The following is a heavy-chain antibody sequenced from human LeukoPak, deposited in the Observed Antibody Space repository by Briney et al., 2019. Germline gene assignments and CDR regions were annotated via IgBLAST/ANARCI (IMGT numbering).Heavy chain of an antibody. CDR2: ITGSGGST. Sequence: PGGSLRLSCAASGFTFSTYGMSWVRQAPGKGLEWVSAITGSGGSTYYADSVKGRFTISRDNSKNTLYLQMNSLRAEDTALYYCAISRGYYDYWGQGTLVTVSS. J-gene: IGHJ4*02. CDR3: AISRGYYDY. D-gene: IGHD1-26*01. V-gene: IGHV3-23*01. CDR1: GFTFSTYG.